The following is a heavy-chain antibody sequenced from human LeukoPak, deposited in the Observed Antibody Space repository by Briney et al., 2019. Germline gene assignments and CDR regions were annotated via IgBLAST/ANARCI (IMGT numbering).Heavy chain of an antibody. CDR3: ARETYSSSSLDAFDI. D-gene: IGHD6-13*01. CDR1: GYTFTGYY. J-gene: IGHJ3*02. Sequence: GASVKVSCKASGYTFTGYYMHWVRQAPGQGLEWMGWINPNSGGTNYAQKFQGRVTMTRDTSISTAYMELSRLRSDDTAVYYCARETYSSSSLDAFDIWGQGTMVTVSS. V-gene: IGHV1-2*02. CDR2: INPNSGGT.